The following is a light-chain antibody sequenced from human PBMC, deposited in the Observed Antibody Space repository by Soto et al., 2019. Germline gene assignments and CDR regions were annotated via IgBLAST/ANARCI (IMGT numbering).Light chain of an antibody. CDR1: QSVSTY. CDR2: GAS. J-gene: IGKJ1*01. Sequence: PGEGATLSCRASQSVSTYLSWYPQRPGQAPLFLISGASCRATGIPDRFSDCGSRTDFTLTRTRLETADFALYSCQLHGDSPRTFGRGTKVDIK. CDR3: QLHGDSPRT. V-gene: IGKV3-20*01.